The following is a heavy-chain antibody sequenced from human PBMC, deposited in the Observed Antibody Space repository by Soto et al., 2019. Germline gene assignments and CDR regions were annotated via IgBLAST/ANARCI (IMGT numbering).Heavy chain of an antibody. D-gene: IGHD2-15*01. CDR1: GYTFSSYG. V-gene: IGHV3-33*01. CDR3: ARDSEHSVVVVADNWFDL. CDR2: IWYDGSNK. J-gene: IGHJ5*02. Sequence: QVQLVESGGGVVQPGRSLRLSCAASGYTFSSYGMHWVRQAPGKGLEWVAVIWYDGSNKYYADSVKGRFTISRDNSKNTLYLQMNSLRAEDTAVYYCARDSEHSVVVVADNWFDLWGLGTLVTVSS.